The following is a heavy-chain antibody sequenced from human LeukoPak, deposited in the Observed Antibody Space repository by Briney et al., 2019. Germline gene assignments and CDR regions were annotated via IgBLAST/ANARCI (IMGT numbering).Heavy chain of an antibody. Sequence: PGGSLRLSCAASGFTFSGSWMTWVRQAPGKGLEWLANINQDGSEKYYVDSVKGRFAISRDNAKDSLYLQMNSLRAEDTAVYYCAVGYSYYGYTFDYWGQGTLVTVSS. D-gene: IGHD5-18*01. CDR3: AVGYSYYGYTFDY. CDR1: GFTFSGSW. J-gene: IGHJ4*02. CDR2: INQDGSEK. V-gene: IGHV3-7*05.